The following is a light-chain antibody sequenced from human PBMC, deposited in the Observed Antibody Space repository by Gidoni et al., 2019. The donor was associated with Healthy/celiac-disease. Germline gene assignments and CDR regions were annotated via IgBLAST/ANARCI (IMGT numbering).Light chain of an antibody. CDR3: QQLNSYTPGVFT. J-gene: IGKJ3*01. CDR1: QGISSY. Sequence: DIQLTQSPSFLSASVGDRVTITCWASQGISSYLAWYQQKPGKAPKLLIYAASTLQSGVPSRFSGSGSGTEFTLTISSLQPEDFATYYCQQLNSYTPGVFTFGPGTKVDIK. V-gene: IGKV1-9*01. CDR2: AAS.